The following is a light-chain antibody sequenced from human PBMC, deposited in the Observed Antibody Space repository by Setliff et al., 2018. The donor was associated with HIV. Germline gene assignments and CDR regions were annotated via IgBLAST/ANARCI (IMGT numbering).Light chain of an antibody. CDR3: CSYVAGSHYV. Sequence: QSVLTQPASVSGSPGQSITISCTGTSSDLGSYHLVSWYQHHPGKAPKLMIYEGSQRPSGVSTRFSGSTSGDTASLTIAVLQAEDEADYYCCSYVAGSHYVFGTGTKVTVL. V-gene: IGLV2-23*01. CDR2: EGS. CDR1: SSDLGSYHL. J-gene: IGLJ1*01.